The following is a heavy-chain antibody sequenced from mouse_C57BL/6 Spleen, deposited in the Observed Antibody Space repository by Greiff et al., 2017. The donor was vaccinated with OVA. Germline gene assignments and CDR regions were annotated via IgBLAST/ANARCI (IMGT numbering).Heavy chain of an antibody. CDR3: ARGDGPSYAMDY. J-gene: IGHJ4*01. Sequence: EVKLVESEGGLVQPGSSMKLSCTASGFTFSDYYMAWVRQVPEKGLEWVANINYDGSSTYYLDSLKSRFIISRDNAKNILYLQMSSLKSEDTATYYCARGDGPSYAMDYWGQGTSVTVSS. CDR2: INYDGSST. D-gene: IGHD1-2*01. V-gene: IGHV5-16*01. CDR1: GFTFSDYY.